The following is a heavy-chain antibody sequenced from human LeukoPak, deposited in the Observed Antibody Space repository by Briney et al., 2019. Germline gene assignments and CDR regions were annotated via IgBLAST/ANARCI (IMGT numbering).Heavy chain of an antibody. D-gene: IGHD3-10*01. J-gene: IGHJ5*02. V-gene: IGHV1-2*02. CDR2: INPNSGGT. Sequence: ASVKVSCKASGYTFTGYYMHWVRQAPGQGLEWMGWINPNSGGTNYAQKFQGRVTMTRDTSISTAYMELSRLRSDDTAVYYCAREDVRFGELLYHWFDPWGQGTLVTVSS. CDR3: AREDVRFGELLYHWFDP. CDR1: GYTFTGYY.